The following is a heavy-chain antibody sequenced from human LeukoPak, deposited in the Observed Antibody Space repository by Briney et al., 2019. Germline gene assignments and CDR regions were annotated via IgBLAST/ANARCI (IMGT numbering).Heavy chain of an antibody. CDR2: LASDGSNK. J-gene: IGHJ4*03. CDR3: ARGPGRSDRILDFSITSSEAGVP. V-gene: IGHV3-30*03. D-gene: IGHD2-8*01. Sequence: PGGSLRLSCAASGFTFNNQRLHWVRQAPGKGLEWVAVLASDGSNKYYADSVKGRFTISRDTSKNTLYLQMNSLRSEDTAVYYCARGPGRSDRILDFSITSSEAGVPWGQGTPVTVSS. CDR1: GFTFNNQR.